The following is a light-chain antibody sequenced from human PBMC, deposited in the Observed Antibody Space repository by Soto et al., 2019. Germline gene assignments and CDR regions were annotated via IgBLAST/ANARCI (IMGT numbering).Light chain of an antibody. CDR2: GAS. CDR1: QSISSY. CDR3: QQSYSTTWT. V-gene: IGKV1-39*01. Sequence: DIQMTQSPSSLSASVGDRVTITCRASQSISSYLNWYQQKPGNSPKVLIYGASILQTGVPSRFSGSGSWTDFTLTIRSLQPEDSATYYCQQSYSTTWTFGQGTKVEIK. J-gene: IGKJ1*01.